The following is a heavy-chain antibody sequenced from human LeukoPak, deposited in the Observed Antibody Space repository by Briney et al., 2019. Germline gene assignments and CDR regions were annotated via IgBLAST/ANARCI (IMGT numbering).Heavy chain of an antibody. J-gene: IGHJ4*02. V-gene: IGHV1-8*01. CDR2: MNPNSGNT. Sequence: GASVKVSCKASGYTFTSYDINWVRQATGQGLEWMGWMNPNSGNTGYAQKFQGRVTMTRNTSISTAYMELSSLRSEDTAVYYCARGLPGWFGELLVGHFDYWGQGTLVTVSS. D-gene: IGHD3-10*01. CDR3: ARGLPGWFGELLVGHFDY. CDR1: GYTFTSYD.